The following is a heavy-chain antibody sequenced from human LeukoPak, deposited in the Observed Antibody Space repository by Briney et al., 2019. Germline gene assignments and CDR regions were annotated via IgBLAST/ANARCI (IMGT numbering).Heavy chain of an antibody. CDR3: ARGNYGGKVYDS. V-gene: IGHV3-74*01. D-gene: IGHD4-23*01. J-gene: IGHJ4*02. Sequence: PGGSLRLSCAASGFTFSNYWMHWVRQAPGKGLVWVSHFNKCGSTTAYADSVKGRFAISRDNAMNTLYLQMNSLRAEDSAVYFCARGNYGGKVYDSWGQGTLVTVSS. CDR1: GFTFSNYW. CDR2: FNKCGSTT.